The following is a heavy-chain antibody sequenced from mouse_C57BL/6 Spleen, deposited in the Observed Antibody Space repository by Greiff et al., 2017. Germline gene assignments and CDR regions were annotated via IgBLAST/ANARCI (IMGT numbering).Heavy chain of an antibody. J-gene: IGHJ2*01. Sequence: VQLQQPGAELVKPGASVKLSCKASGYTFTSYWMHWVKQRPGQGLEWIGMIHPNSGSTNYNEKFKSKATLTVDKSSSTAYMQLSSLTSEDSAVYYCARVYYYSNCDSFDYWGQGTPLPVSS. V-gene: IGHV1-64*01. D-gene: IGHD2-5*01. CDR1: GYTFTSYW. CDR3: ARVYYYSNCDSFDY. CDR2: IHPNSGST.